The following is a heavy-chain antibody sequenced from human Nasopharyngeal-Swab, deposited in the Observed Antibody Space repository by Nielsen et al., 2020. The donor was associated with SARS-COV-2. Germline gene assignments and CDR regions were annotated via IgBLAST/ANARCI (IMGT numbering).Heavy chain of an antibody. V-gene: IGHV4-34*01. D-gene: IGHD3-10*01. CDR2: INHSGST. J-gene: IGHJ4*02. Sequence: SETLSLTCAVYGGSFSGYYWSWIRQPPGKGLEWIGEINHSGSTNYNPSLKSRVTISVDTSKNQFSLKLSSVTAADTAVYYCARDYGSGGDYWGQGTLVTVSS. CDR3: ARDYGSGGDY. CDR1: GGSFSGYY.